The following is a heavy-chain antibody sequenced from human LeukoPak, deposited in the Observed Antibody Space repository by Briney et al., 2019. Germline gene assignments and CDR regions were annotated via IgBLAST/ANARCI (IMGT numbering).Heavy chain of an antibody. D-gene: IGHD2-8*01. CDR3: ARGGCTNGVCYLRNKVYDY. J-gene: IGHJ4*02. V-gene: IGHV1-18*01. CDR2: FSAYNGNT. CDR1: GYTFTSYG. Sequence: ASVKVSCKASGYTFTSYGISWVRQAPGQGLEWMGWFSAYNGNTNYAQKLQGRVTMTTDTSTSTAYMELRSLRSDDTAVYYCARGGCTNGVCYLRNKVYDYWGQGTLVTVSS.